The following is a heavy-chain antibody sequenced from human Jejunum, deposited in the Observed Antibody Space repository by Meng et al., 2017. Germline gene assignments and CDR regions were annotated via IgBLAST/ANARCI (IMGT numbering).Heavy chain of an antibody. V-gene: IGHV3-11*01. J-gene: IGHJ4*02. CDR3: TRGFCGGGTCYSGLT. Sequence: GESLKISCAASGFNFSDYQMSWIRQVPGKGLEWVSCIGYGGSLIYYAPSVGGRFTFSRDNAKNSLYLQMNSLQTDDTAMYYCTRGFCGGGTCYSGLTWGQGSLVTVSS. CDR1: GFNFSDYQ. D-gene: IGHD2-21*01. CDR2: IGYGGSLI.